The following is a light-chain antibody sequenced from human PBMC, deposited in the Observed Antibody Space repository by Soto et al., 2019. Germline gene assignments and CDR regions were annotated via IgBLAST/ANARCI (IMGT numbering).Light chain of an antibody. Sequence: DIQMTQSPSTLSASVGDRVTITCRASHSISSWLAWYQQRSGKAPKLLIYKASSLESGVPSRFSGSGSGTEFTLTISSLQPDDFATYYCQQYNSYPRTFGGGTKVDIK. CDR2: KAS. CDR3: QQYNSYPRT. CDR1: HSISSW. J-gene: IGKJ4*01. V-gene: IGKV1-5*03.